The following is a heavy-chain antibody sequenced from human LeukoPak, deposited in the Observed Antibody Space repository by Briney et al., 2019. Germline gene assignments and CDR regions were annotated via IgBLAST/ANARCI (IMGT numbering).Heavy chain of an antibody. CDR3: AKGRNYGSGNNWFDP. J-gene: IGHJ5*02. CDR2: FSWNSGSI. CDR1: VFTFDDYA. V-gene: IGHV3-9*01. Sequence: GRSLRLSCAASVFTFDDYAMHWVRQAPGKGLVWVSGFSWNSGSIGYADSVKGRVTISRDNAKNSLYLQINSLRAEDTVLYYCAKGRNYGSGNNWFDPWGQGTLVTVSS. D-gene: IGHD3-10*01.